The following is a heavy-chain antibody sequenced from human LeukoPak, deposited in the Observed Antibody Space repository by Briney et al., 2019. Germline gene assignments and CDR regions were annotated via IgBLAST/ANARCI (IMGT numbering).Heavy chain of an antibody. CDR2: IYYSGST. CDR1: GGSISSYY. V-gene: IGHV4-59*01. J-gene: IGHJ5*02. D-gene: IGHD3-10*01. Sequence: SETLSVTCTVSGGSISSYYWSCIRQPPGKGLERIGNIYYSGSTKYNPSLKSRVTISVDTSKNQFSLKLSSVTAADTAVYYCARGGRYYYGSGSYGNWFYPWGQGTLVTVSS. CDR3: ARGGRYYYGSGSYGNWFYP.